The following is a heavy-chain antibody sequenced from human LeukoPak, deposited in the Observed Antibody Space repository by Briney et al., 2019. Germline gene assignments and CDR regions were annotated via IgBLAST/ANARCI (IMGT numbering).Heavy chain of an antibody. V-gene: IGHV4-4*07. Sequence: PSETLSLTCTVSGGSISSYYWSWIRQPAGKGLEWIGRIYTSGSTNYNPSLKSRVTMSVDTPKKQFSLKLSSVTAADTAVYYCARGERRGYGPSYYYYYMDVWGKGTTVTVSS. CDR2: IYTSGST. CDR1: GGSISSYY. J-gene: IGHJ6*03. D-gene: IGHD5-12*01. CDR3: ARGERRGYGPSYYYYYMDV.